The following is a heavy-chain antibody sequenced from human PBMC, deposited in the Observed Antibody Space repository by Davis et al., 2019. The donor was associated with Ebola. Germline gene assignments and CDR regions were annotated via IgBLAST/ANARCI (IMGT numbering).Heavy chain of an antibody. CDR1: GFTFSSYG. D-gene: IGHD1-26*01. V-gene: IGHV3-33*06. Sequence: PGGSLRLSCAASGFTFSSYGMHWVRQAPGKGLEWVAVIWYDGSNKYYADSVKGRFTISRDNSKNTLYLQMNNLRAEDTAMYYCTKPPGRDGMDVWGQGTTVTVSS. J-gene: IGHJ6*02. CDR3: TKPPGRDGMDV. CDR2: IWYDGSNK.